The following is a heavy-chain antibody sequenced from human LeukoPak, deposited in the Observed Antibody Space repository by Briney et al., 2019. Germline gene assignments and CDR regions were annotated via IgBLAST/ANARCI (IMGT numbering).Heavy chain of an antibody. D-gene: IGHD2-2*01. V-gene: IGHV3-66*01. CDR2: IYRGGST. CDR3: ASDHHGRTLLWPRLYMDV. CDR1: GFTVSSNY. J-gene: IGHJ6*03. Sequence: PGGSLRLSCAAFGFTVSSNYMSWVRQAPGKGLEWVSVIYRGGSTYYADSVKGRFTISRDNAKNSLYLQMNSLRAEDTAVYYCASDHHGRTLLWPRLYMDVWGKGTTVTISS.